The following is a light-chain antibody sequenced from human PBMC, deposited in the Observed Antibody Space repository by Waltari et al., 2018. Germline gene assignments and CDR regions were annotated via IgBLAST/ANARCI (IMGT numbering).Light chain of an antibody. CDR3: QQRSNPIT. V-gene: IGKV3-11*01. Sequence: EIVLTQSPATLSLSPGERATLSCRASQSVSNYLAWYQQKPGQAPRLLIYGASNRVTGIPARFSGSGSGKDFTLTISSLEPGDFAVYYCQQRSNPITFGQGTRLEIK. J-gene: IGKJ5*01. CDR2: GAS. CDR1: QSVSNY.